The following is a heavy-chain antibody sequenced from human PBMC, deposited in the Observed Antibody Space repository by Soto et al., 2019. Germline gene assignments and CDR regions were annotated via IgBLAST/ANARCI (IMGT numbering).Heavy chain of an antibody. J-gene: IGHJ4*02. CDR2: IDESGNYI. D-gene: IGHD6-19*01. V-gene: IGHV3-21*01. CDR1: GSTFSNYG. CDR3: ARDASAGSSIRY. Sequence: EVQVVESGGGLVKPGGSLRLSCTASGSTFSNYGMNWVRQAPGKGLEWVSSIDESGNYIYYADSVQGRFIISSDNVKNSFYLQMNSLRAADTAVYFCARDASAGSSIRYWGQGTLVTVSS.